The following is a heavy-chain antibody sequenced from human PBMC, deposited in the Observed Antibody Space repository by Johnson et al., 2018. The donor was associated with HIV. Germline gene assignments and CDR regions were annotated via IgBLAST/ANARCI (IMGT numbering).Heavy chain of an antibody. D-gene: IGHD3-22*01. V-gene: IGHV3-30*04. Sequence: QVQLVESGGGVVQPGRSLRLSCAASGFTFSSYAMHWVLQAPGKGLEWVAVISYDGSNKYYADSVKGRFTISRDNSKNTLYLQMNSLRAEDTAVDYCARDPRRQSGDSSSWYYYDSSGYWRDAFDIWGQGTMVTVSS. CDR2: ISYDGSNK. CDR1: GFTFSSYA. CDR3: ARDPRRQSGDSSSWYYYDSSGYWRDAFDI. J-gene: IGHJ3*02.